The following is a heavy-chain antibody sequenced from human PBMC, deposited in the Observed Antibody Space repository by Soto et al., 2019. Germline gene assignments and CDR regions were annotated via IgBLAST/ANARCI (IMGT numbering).Heavy chain of an antibody. CDR2: VSASGGGT. J-gene: IGHJ4*02. D-gene: IGHD5-12*01. CDR1: GVTFSSYA. CDR3: AKTVASNDGYKPYYCDY. Sequence: DVHLWESGGVVVLPGGSLRLSCAASGVTFSSYAMNWVRQAPGKWLEWVAGVSASGGGTAYADSVKGRFTIHIDNSKDTLYLQLNSMRAEDKEVYYCAKTVASNDGYKPYYCDYWGQGTLVTVSS. V-gene: IGHV3-23*01.